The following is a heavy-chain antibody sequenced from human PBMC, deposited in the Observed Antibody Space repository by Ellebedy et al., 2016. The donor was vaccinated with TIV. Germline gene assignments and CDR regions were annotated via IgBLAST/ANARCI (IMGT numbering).Heavy chain of an antibody. CDR1: GGTFSSYA. CDR3: ARGTSRGSSWYLKGPYYYGMDV. CDR2: IIPIFGTA. D-gene: IGHD6-13*01. Sequence: SVKVSCXASGGTFSSYAISWVRQAPGQGLEWMGGIIPIFGTANYAQKFQGRVTITADESTSTAYMELSSLRSEDTAVYYCARGTSRGSSWYLKGPYYYGMDVWGQGTTVTVSS. J-gene: IGHJ6*02. V-gene: IGHV1-69*13.